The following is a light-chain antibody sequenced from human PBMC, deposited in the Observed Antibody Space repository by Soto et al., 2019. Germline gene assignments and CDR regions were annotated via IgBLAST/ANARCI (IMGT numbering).Light chain of an antibody. J-gene: IGLJ1*01. CDR2: DVS. CDR1: GNDVGGYNY. Sequence: QSALTQPASVSGSPGQSITISCTGTGNDVGGYNYVSWYQQHPGKAPKLMIYDVSNRPSGVSNRFSGSKSGNTASLTISGLQTEDEADYYCSSYTIRSSYVFGTGTKLTVL. V-gene: IGLV2-14*01. CDR3: SSYTIRSSYV.